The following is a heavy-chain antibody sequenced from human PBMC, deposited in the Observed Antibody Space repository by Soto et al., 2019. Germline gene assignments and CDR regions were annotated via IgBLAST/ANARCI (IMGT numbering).Heavy chain of an antibody. V-gene: IGHV3-23*01. J-gene: IGHJ4*02. Sequence: PGGSLRLSCAASGFAFSNYAMNWVRQAPGKGLEWVSTISGRGGSTYYADSVKGRVTISRDNSKNILYLQMNSLRAEDTAVYYCAKATMTLVVIRLDSWGQGTLVTVSS. CDR1: GFAFSNYA. CDR3: AKATMTLVVIRLDS. CDR2: ISGRGGST. D-gene: IGHD3-22*01.